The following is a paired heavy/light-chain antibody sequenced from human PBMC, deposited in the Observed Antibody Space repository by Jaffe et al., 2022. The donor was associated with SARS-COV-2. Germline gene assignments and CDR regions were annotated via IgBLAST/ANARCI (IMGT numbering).Heavy chain of an antibody. CDR3: ANVDLVVVPAAPYGMDV. Sequence: EVQLLESGGGLVQPGGSLRLSCAASGFTFSSYAMSWVRQAPGKGLEWVSAISGSGGSTYYADSVKGRFTISRDNSKNTLYLQMNSLRAEDTAVYYCANVDLVVVPAAPYGMDVWGQGTTVTVSS. J-gene: IGHJ6*02. D-gene: IGHD2-2*01. CDR1: GFTFSSYA. V-gene: IGHV3-23*01. CDR2: ISGSGGST.
Light chain of an antibody. CDR3: QQRSNWPQFT. J-gene: IGKJ3*01. CDR1: QSVSSY. CDR2: DAS. Sequence: EIVLTQSPATLSLSPGERATLSCRASQSVSSYLAWYQQKPGQAPRLLIYDASNRATGIPARFSGSGSGTDFTLTISSLEPEDFAVYYCQQRSNWPQFTFGPGTKVDIK. V-gene: IGKV3-11*01.